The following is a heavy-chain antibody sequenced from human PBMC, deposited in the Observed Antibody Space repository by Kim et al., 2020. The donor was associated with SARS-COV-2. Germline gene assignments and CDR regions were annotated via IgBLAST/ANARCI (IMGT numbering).Heavy chain of an antibody. V-gene: IGHV1-69*04. J-gene: IGHJ4*02. D-gene: IGHD6-13*01. CDR2: IIPILGIA. Sequence: SVKVSCKASGGTFSSYAISWVRQAPGQGLEWMGRIIPILGIANYAQKFQGRVTITTDKSTSTAYMELSSLRSEDTAVYYCARGPRGSSSWYSEPFDYWGQGTLVTVSS. CDR3: ARGPRGSSSWYSEPFDY. CDR1: GGTFSSYA.